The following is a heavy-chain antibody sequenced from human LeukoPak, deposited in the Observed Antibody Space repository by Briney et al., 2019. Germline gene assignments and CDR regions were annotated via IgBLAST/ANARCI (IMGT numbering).Heavy chain of an antibody. CDR1: GGSLSGYY. Sequence: SETLSLTCAVYGGSLSGYYWSWIRQPPGKGLEWIGEINHSGSTNYNPSLKSRVTISVDTSKNQFSLKLSSVTAADTAVYYCAYWGSYRYLDYWGQGTLVTVSS. V-gene: IGHV4-34*01. J-gene: IGHJ4*02. CDR2: INHSGST. D-gene: IGHD3-16*02. CDR3: AYWGSYRYLDY.